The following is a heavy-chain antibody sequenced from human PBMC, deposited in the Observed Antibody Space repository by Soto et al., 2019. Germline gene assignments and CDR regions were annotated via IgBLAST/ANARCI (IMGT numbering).Heavy chain of an antibody. V-gene: IGHV4-31*03. CDR2: IYYSGST. CDR1: GGSISSGGYY. J-gene: IGHJ5*02. CDR3: ARDPYDILTGYHWFDP. D-gene: IGHD3-9*01. Sequence: SETLSLTCTVSGGSISSGGYYWSWIRQHPGKGLEWIGYIYYSGSTYYNPSLKSRVTISVDTSKNQFSLKLSSVTAADTAVYYCARDPYDILTGYHWFDPWGQGTLGTVSS.